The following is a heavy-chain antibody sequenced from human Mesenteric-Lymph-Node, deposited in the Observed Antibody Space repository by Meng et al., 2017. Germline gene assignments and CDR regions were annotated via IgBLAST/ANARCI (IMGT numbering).Heavy chain of an antibody. V-gene: IGHV3-23*01. CDR3: VRGRGAVPGLYYFDF. CDR1: GFTFAGYA. CDR2: INGGHGT. J-gene: IGHJ4*02. D-gene: IGHD6-19*01. Sequence: GESPKISCAASGFTFAGYALSWVRQAPGKGLEWVSAINGGHGTYYADSVKGHFSISRDNSKNTLYLQMNGLRSEDTAVYYCVRGRGAVPGLYYFDFWGLGTLVTVSS.